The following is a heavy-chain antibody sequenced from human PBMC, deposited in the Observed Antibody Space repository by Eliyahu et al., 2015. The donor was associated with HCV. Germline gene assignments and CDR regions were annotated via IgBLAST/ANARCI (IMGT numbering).Heavy chain of an antibody. V-gene: IGHV3-30-3*01. Sequence: VQLAESGGGVVQSGXSLRLSCAASDSAFVPYAMHWVRQAPGKGLGWVAIISYDGSNIYYADSVKGRFTISRDNSKNMLYLQMNSLRAEDTALYYCARSGEGFDFWGQGTLVTVSS. CDR2: ISYDGSNI. D-gene: IGHD4-17*01. J-gene: IGHJ4*02. CDR1: DSAFVPYA. CDR3: ARSGEGFDF.